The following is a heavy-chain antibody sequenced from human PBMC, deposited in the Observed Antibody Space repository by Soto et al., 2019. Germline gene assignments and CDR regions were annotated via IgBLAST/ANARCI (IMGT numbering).Heavy chain of an antibody. D-gene: IGHD1-1*01. CDR1: GGTFNNYA. J-gene: IGHJ4*02. V-gene: IGHV1-69*01. CDR2: IIPIFATA. Sequence: QVQLVQSGAEVKKPGSSVKVSCKASGGTFNNYAISWVRQAPRQGLEWMGGIIPIFATANYAQNFQGRVMITADESTSTAYMELSSLRSEDTAMYYCARGRQQGTNNEFDYWGQGTLVTVSS. CDR3: ARGRQQGTNNEFDY.